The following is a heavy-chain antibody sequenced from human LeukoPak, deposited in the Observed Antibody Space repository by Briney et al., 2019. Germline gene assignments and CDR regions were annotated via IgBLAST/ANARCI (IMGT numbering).Heavy chain of an antibody. J-gene: IGHJ5*02. D-gene: IGHD1-26*01. CDR1: GGSISSSSYY. Sequence: SETLSLTCTVSGGSISSSSYYWGWIRQPPGKGLEWIGSIYYSGSTYYNPSLKSRVTISVDRSKDQFSLKLSSVTAADTAVYYCARSRGSYRPNWFDPWGQGTLVTVSS. V-gene: IGHV4-39*07. CDR2: IYYSGST. CDR3: ARSRGSYRPNWFDP.